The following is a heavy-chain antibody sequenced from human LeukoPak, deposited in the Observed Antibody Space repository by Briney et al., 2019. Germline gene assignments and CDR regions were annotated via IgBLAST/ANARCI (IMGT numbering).Heavy chain of an antibody. CDR2: ISAYNGNT. V-gene: IGHV1-18*04. CDR3: ARVLLPGGYSGMEESDY. Sequence: ASVKVSCKASGYTFTSYGISWVRRAPGQGLEWMGWISAYNGNTNYAQKLQGRVTMTTDTSTSTAYMELRSLRSDGTAVYYCARVLLPGGYSGMEESDYWGQGTLVTVSS. J-gene: IGHJ4*02. CDR1: GYTFTSYG. D-gene: IGHD5-12*01.